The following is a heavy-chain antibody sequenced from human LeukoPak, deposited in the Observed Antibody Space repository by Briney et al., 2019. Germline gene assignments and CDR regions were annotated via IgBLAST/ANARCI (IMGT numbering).Heavy chain of an antibody. J-gene: IGHJ3*02. D-gene: IGHD6-13*01. CDR3: ARDLQQLGAFDI. CDR2: INHSGST. Sequence: SETLSLTCAVYGGSFSGYYWSWIRQPPGKGLEWIGEINHSGSTNYNPSLKSRVTISVDTSKNQFSLKLSSVTAADTAVYYCARDLQQLGAFDIWGQGTMVTVSS. CDR1: GGSFSGYY. V-gene: IGHV4-34*01.